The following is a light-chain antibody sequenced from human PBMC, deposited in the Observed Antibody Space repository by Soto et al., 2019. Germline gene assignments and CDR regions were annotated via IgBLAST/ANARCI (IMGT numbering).Light chain of an antibody. J-gene: IGLJ2*01. CDR1: SSNIGAGYD. CDR2: DNN. Sequence: QSVLTQPPSVSGAPGQRVTISCTGSSSNIGAGYDVHWYQQLPGTAPKLLIFDNNNRPSGVPDRFSGSKSGTSASLAIAGIQAEDEADYYCQSSDSSLTGSYVVFGGGTKVTVL. CDR3: QSSDSSLTGSYVV. V-gene: IGLV1-40*01.